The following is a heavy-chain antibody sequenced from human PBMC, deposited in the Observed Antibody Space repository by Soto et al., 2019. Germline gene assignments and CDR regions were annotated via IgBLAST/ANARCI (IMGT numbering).Heavy chain of an antibody. CDR3: ASERPDGARLDP. D-gene: IGHD6-6*01. Sequence: QVQLQESGPGLVKPSQTLSLTCTVSGGSISSGDYYWSWIRQPPGKGLEWIGYIYHSGSTYYNPSLKRRVTISVDTAKNQFSLKLSSVTAAATAVYYCASERPDGARLDPWGQGTLVTVSS. CDR1: GGSISSGDYY. J-gene: IGHJ5*02. CDR2: IYHSGST. V-gene: IGHV4-30-4*01.